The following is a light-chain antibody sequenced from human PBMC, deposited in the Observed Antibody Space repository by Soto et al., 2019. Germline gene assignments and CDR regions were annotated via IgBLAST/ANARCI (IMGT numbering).Light chain of an antibody. Sequence: QSALTQPASVSGSPGQSITISCTGTSSDVGGYNYVSWYQQHPGKAPKLMIYDVTNRPSGVSNRFSGSKSGNTDSLTISGLQAEEEADYYCSSYTSSSTPLVFGGGTKLTV. V-gene: IGLV2-14*01. J-gene: IGLJ3*02. CDR3: SSYTSSSTPLV. CDR2: DVT. CDR1: SSDVGGYNY.